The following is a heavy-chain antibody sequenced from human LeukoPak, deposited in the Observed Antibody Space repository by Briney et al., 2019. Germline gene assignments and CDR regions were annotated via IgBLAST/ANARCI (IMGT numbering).Heavy chain of an antibody. CDR3: AESMVRGVRNWFDP. V-gene: IGHV3-23*01. D-gene: IGHD3-10*01. CDR2: ISGSGGST. CDR1: GFTFSSYG. J-gene: IGHJ5*02. Sequence: GGSLRLSCAASGFTFSSYGMSWVRQAPGKGLEWVSAISGSGGSTYYADSVKGRFTISRDNSKNTLYLQMNSLRAEDTAVYYCAESMVRGVRNWFDPWGQGTLVTVSS.